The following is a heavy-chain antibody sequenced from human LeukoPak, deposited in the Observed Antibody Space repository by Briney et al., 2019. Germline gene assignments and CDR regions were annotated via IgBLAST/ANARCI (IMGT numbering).Heavy chain of an antibody. V-gene: IGHV3-48*04. CDR2: ISSSSSTI. Sequence: GGSLRLSCAASGFTFSSYSMNWVRQAPGKGLEWVSYISSSSSTIYYADSVKGRFTISRDNAKNSLYLQMSSLRAEDTAVYYCARDANWGSLDYWGQGTLVTVSS. CDR3: ARDANWGSLDY. J-gene: IGHJ4*02. CDR1: GFTFSSYS. D-gene: IGHD7-27*01.